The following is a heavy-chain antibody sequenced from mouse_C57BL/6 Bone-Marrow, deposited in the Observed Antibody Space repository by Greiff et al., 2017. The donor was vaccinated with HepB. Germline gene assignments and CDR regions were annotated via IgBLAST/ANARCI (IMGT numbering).Heavy chain of an antibody. CDR1: GFSLSTSGMG. CDR3: ARRAYYYGSSHWYFDV. CDR2: IYWDDDK. J-gene: IGHJ1*03. V-gene: IGHV8-12*01. D-gene: IGHD1-1*01. Sequence: QVTLKESGPGILQSSQTLSLTCSFSGFSLSTSGMGVSWIRQPSGKGLEWLAPIYWDDDKRYTPSLKSRLTISKDTSRNQVFLKITSVDTADTATYYCARRAYYYGSSHWYFDVWGTGTTVTVSS.